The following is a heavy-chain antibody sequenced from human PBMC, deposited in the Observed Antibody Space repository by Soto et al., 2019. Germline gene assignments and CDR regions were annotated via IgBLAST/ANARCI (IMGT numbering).Heavy chain of an antibody. J-gene: IGHJ6*02. CDR2: IYPGDSDT. CDR1: GYTFTDYW. V-gene: IGHV5-51*01. D-gene: IGHD1-1*01. CDR3: ARHISNSRYYYYAMDV. Sequence: GESLKISCKGSGYTFTDYWIGWVRQLPGKGLEWMGIIYPGDSDTRYSPSFQGQVTITADKSTSTAYLQWNTLKASDTAMYYCARHISNSRYYYYAMDVWGQGTTVTVS.